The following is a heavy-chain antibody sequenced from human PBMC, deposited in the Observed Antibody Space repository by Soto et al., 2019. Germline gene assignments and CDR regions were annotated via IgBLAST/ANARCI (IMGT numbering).Heavy chain of an antibody. CDR3: AIPPYGDSVYYYGFDV. V-gene: IGHV1-69*12. CDR2: IIPKFDTR. D-gene: IGHD4-17*01. CDR1: GGTLSNIA. Sequence: QVHLVQSGAEVKTPESWVKVSCKASGGTLSNIAINWVRQAPGQGLEWVGGIIPKFDTRTYAQKFRGIVTITADESTAYMELTSLRSEDTAVYYCAIPPYGDSVYYYGFDVWGQGTAWTFSS. J-gene: IGHJ6*02.